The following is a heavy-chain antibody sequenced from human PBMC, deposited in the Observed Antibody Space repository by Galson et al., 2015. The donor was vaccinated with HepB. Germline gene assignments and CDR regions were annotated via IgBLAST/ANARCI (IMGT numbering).Heavy chain of an antibody. CDR3: DLVYGEHDYGGNSPAFDI. V-gene: IGHV1-69*02. CDR2: IIPTLGIA. Sequence: SVKVSCKVSGYTLTELSMHWVRQAPGQGLEWMGRIIPTLGIANYAQKFQGRVTITADKSTSTAYMELSSLRSEDTAVYYCDLVYGEHDYGGNSPAFDIWGQGTMVTVSS. J-gene: IGHJ3*02. CDR1: GYTLTELS. D-gene: IGHD4-23*01.